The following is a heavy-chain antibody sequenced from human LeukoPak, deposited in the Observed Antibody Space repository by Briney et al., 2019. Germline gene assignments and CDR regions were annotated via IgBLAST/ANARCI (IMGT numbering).Heavy chain of an antibody. V-gene: IGHV4-39*01. J-gene: IGHJ4*02. D-gene: IGHD5-18*01. Sequence: SETLSLTCTVSGGSISSSSCFWGWIRQPPGKGLEWIGNIYYRGYTYYSPSIKGRVTMSVDTSKNQFSLKLSSVTAADTSVYYCARHQNTALVTAVLDYWGQGPLVTVSS. CDR3: ARHQNTALVTAVLDY. CDR1: GGSISSSSCF. CDR2: IYYRGYT.